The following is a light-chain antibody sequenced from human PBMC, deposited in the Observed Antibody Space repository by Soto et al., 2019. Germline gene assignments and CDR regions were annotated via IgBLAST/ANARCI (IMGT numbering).Light chain of an antibody. J-gene: IGKJ1*01. CDR2: AAS. CDR3: LQDYNYPWT. CDR1: RYISSA. V-gene: IGKV1-6*01. Sequence: QMTQSPSSPSASVAARVTVTCRACRYISSALSWYQQRPGQAPKVFIYAASSLQSGIPSRFSGRGSGTDFTLTISSLQPDDFATYYCLQDYNYPWTSGQGTKVDSK.